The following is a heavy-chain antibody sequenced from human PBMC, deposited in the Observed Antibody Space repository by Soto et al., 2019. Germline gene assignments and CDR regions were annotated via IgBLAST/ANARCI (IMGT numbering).Heavy chain of an antibody. V-gene: IGHV3-33*01. Sequence: QVQLVESGGGVVQPGRSLRLSCAASGFTFSSYGMHWVRQAPGKGLEWVAVIWYDGSNKYYADSVKGRFTISRDNSKNTLYLQMNSLRAEDTAVYYCARDKGGSYFPLDYWGQGTLVTVSS. CDR2: IWYDGSNK. J-gene: IGHJ4*02. D-gene: IGHD1-26*01. CDR1: GFTFSSYG. CDR3: ARDKGGSYFPLDY.